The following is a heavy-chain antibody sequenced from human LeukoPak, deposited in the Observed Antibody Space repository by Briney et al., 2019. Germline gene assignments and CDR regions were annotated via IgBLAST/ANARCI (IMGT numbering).Heavy chain of an antibody. CDR3: ATGEASLLRFLEWLLRPFDY. CDR1: GFTFSSYW. J-gene: IGHJ4*02. V-gene: IGHV3-7*01. CDR2: IKQDGSEK. Sequence: PGGSLRLSCAASGFTFSSYWMSWVRQAPGKGLEWVANIKQDGSEKYYVDSVKGRFTISRDNAKNSLYLQMNGLRAEDTAVYYCATGEASLLRFLEWLLRPFDYWGQGTLVTVSS. D-gene: IGHD3-3*01.